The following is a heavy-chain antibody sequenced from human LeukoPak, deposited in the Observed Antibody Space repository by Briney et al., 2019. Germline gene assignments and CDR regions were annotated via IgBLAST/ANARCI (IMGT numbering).Heavy chain of an antibody. J-gene: IGHJ3*01. CDR3: AKDSYASGRPLHTFDV. Sequence: GGSPRLSCAASGFTFAIHAMTWVRQAPGKGLEWVSGISGDGASTHYAESAKGQFTISRDNSQNTLFLQMNSLRVEDTAIYYCAKDSYASGRPLHTFDVWGQGTMVTVSS. CDR1: GFTFAIHA. CDR2: ISGDGAST. V-gene: IGHV3-23*01. D-gene: IGHD3-10*01.